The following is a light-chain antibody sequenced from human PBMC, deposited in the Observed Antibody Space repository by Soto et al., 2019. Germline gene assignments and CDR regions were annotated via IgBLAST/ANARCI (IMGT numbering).Light chain of an antibody. CDR2: DVT. Sequence: QSALTQPASVSGSPGQSITISCTGTNGDIGSFNLVSWYQQFPGKAPKLMIYDVTSRPSGVSHRFSGSKSGNTASLTISGLQAEDEADYYCSSYTSSTTLYVFGTGTKLTVL. V-gene: IGLV2-14*02. CDR3: SSYTSSTTLYV. CDR1: NGDIGSFNL. J-gene: IGLJ1*01.